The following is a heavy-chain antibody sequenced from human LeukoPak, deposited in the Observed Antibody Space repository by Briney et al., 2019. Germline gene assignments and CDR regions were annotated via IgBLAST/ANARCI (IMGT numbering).Heavy chain of an antibody. CDR2: INPSGDST. J-gene: IGHJ4*02. CDR1: GYTFTSYY. D-gene: IGHD2-2*02. V-gene: IGHV1-46*01. Sequence: ASVKVSCKASGYTFTSYYMHWVRQAPGQGLDWMGIINPSGDSTSYAQKFQGRVTMTRDMSTSTVYMELSSLRSEDTAVYYCARVALDCSSTTCYTHTHTDYWGQGSLVTVSS. CDR3: ARVALDCSSTTCYTHTHTDY.